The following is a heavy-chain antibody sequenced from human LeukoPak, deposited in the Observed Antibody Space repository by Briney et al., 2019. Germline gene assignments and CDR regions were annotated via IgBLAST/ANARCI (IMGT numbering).Heavy chain of an antibody. D-gene: IGHD6-19*01. CDR3: AREPFIAVAGTGAFDI. J-gene: IGHJ3*02. V-gene: IGHV3-74*01. CDR2: INSDGSST. CDR1: GFTFSSYW. Sequence: GGSLRLSCAASGFTFSSYWMHWVRQAPGKGLWWVSRINSDGSSTSYADSVKGRFTISRDNAKNTLYQQMNSMRAEDTAVYYCAREPFIAVAGTGAFDIWGQGTMVTVSS.